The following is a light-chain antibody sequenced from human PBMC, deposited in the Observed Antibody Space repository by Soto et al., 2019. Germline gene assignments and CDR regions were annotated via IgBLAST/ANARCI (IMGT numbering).Light chain of an antibody. CDR1: QSVNSD. CDR2: GAS. V-gene: IGKV3-15*01. Sequence: DTVMTQSPATLSVSPGERATLSCRASQSVNSDLAWYQQKPGQAPRLLIYGASTRATGIPARFSGSGSGTEVTLTISSLQSEDFAVYYCHQYDNWPETFGQGTKVDIK. J-gene: IGKJ1*01. CDR3: HQYDNWPET.